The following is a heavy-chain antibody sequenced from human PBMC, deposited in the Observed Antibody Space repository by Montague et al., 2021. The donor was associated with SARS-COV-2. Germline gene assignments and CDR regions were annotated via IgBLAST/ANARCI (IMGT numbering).Heavy chain of an antibody. D-gene: IGHD3-16*01. V-gene: IGHV4-59*13. CDR2: IYYSGST. J-gene: IGHJ3*02. CDR3: AGDGWGEINSRDACDI. CDR1: GGSISSCY. Sequence: SETLSLTCTVSGGSISSCYWSWIRQPPGKGLEWNGHIYYSGSTNNNPSLKSRVSISVDTSKKQFSLKLNSGTAAGTAVYYCAGDGWGEINSRDACDIWGQGTMVTVSS.